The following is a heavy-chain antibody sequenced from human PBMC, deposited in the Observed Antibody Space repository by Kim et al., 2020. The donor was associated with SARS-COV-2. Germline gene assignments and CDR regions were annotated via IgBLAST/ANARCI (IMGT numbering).Heavy chain of an antibody. CDR1: GFTFSSYS. Sequence: GSLRLSCAASGFTFSSYSMNWVRQAPGKGLEWVSSISSSSSYIYYADSVKGRFTISRDNAKNSLYLQMNSLRAEDTAVDYCARTVLINYDFWSGYYNDPGYWGQGTLVTVSS. CDR2: ISSSSSYI. J-gene: IGHJ4*02. CDR3: ARTVLINYDFWSGYYNDPGY. D-gene: IGHD3-3*01. V-gene: IGHV3-21*01.